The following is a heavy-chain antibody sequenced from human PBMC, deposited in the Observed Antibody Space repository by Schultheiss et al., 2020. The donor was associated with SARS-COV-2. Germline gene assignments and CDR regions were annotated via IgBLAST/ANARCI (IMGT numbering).Heavy chain of an antibody. J-gene: IGHJ5*02. CDR1: RGSISGDN. CDR3: ASVTYSSLRFDP. Sequence: SETLSLTCTVSRGSISGDNWGWIRQPAGKGLEWIGLYAGGTTNYNPSLKNRVTMSVDTSKNQFSLKLSSVTAADTAVYYCASVTYSSLRFDPWGQGTLVTVSS. CDR2: YAGGTT. D-gene: IGHD3-22*01. V-gene: IGHV4-4*07.